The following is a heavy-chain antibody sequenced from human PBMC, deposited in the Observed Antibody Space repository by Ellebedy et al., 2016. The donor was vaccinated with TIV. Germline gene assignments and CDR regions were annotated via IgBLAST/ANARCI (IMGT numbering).Heavy chain of an antibody. CDR3: AKDLNYDFWSGYLD. CDR2: ISYDGSNK. D-gene: IGHD3-3*01. J-gene: IGHJ4*02. CDR1: GFTFSSYG. Sequence: GESLKIYXAASGFTFSSYGMHWVRQAPGKGLEWVAVISYDGSNKYYADSVKGRFTISRDNSKNTLYLQMNSLRAEDTAVYYCAKDLNYDFWSGYLDWGQGTLVTVSS. V-gene: IGHV3-30*18.